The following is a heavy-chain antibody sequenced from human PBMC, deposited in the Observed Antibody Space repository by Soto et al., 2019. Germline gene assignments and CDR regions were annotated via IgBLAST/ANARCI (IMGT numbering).Heavy chain of an antibody. CDR1: GGSISSSSCY. V-gene: IGHV4-39*01. CDR2: IYYSGST. D-gene: IGHD2-15*01. CDR3: ARRLYCSGGSCYPAWFDP. Sequence: QLQLQESGPGLVKPSETLSLTCTVSGGSISSSSCYWGWIRQPPGKGLEWIGSIYYSGSTYYNPSLKSRVTISVDTSKNQFSLKLSSVTAADTAVYYCARRLYCSGGSCYPAWFDPWGQGTLVTVSS. J-gene: IGHJ5*02.